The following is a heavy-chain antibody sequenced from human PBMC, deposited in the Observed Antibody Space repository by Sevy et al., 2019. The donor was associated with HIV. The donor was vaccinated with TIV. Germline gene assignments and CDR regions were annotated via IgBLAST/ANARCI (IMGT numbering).Heavy chain of an antibody. V-gene: IGHV4-31*03. Sequence: SETLSLTCTVSGGSISSGGYYWSWIRQHPGKGLEWIGYIYYSGSTYYNPSLKSRVTISVDTSKNQFSLKLNSVTAADTAVYYCARDSVKHYDFWSDPRTQNWFDPWGQGTLVTVSS. CDR3: ARDSVKHYDFWSDPRTQNWFDP. CDR2: IYYSGST. CDR1: GGSISSGGYY. D-gene: IGHD3-3*01. J-gene: IGHJ5*02.